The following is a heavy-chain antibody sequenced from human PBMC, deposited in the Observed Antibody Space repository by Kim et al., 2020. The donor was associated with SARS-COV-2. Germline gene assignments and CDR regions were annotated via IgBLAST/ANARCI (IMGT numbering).Heavy chain of an antibody. CDR3: ASTHDYGDQSRHFDY. CDR2: IYYSGST. Sequence: SETLSLTCTVSGGSISSYYWSWIRQPPGKGLEWIGYIYYSGSTNYNPSLKSRVTISVDTSKNQFSLKLSSVTAADTAVYYCASTHDYGDQSRHFDYWGQGTLVTVSS. J-gene: IGHJ4*02. CDR1: GGSISSYY. V-gene: IGHV4-59*01. D-gene: IGHD4-17*01.